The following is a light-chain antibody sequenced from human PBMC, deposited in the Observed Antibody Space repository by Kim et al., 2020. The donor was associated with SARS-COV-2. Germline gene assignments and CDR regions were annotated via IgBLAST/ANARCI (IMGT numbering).Light chain of an antibody. CDR2: TAS. V-gene: IGKV1-5*03. CDR3: QHYNGYPLT. Sequence: SAAGGGSVTMNCRASQTIHSRLAWYQQKPGKAPTLLLYTASTLQNGVPSRFSGSKSGTEFTLTISSLQPDDFATYYCQHYNGYPLTFGGGTKLEIK. J-gene: IGKJ4*01. CDR1: QTIHSR.